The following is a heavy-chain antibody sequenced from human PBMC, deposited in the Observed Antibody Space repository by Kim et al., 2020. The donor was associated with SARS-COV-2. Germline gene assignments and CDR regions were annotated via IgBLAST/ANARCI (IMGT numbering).Heavy chain of an antibody. J-gene: IGHJ3*02. CDR1: GFTFSSYA. CDR2: ISGSGGST. D-gene: IGHD3-22*01. V-gene: IGHV3-23*01. Sequence: GGSLRLSCAASGFTFSSYAMSWVRQAPGKGLEWVSAISGSGGSTYYADSVKGRFTISRDNSKNTLYLQMNSLRAEDTAVYYCAKPVAPYDSYVWGDAFDIWGQGTMVTVSS. CDR3: AKPVAPYDSYVWGDAFDI.